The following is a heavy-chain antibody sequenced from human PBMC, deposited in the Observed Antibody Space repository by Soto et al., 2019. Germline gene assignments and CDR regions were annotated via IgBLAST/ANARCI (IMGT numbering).Heavy chain of an antibody. CDR2: ISPDGSNR. J-gene: IGHJ4*02. CDR1: GFTFSTYW. D-gene: IGHD3-3*01. V-gene: IGHV3-74*01. CDR3: AKGVGLRFLEWQTPGY. Sequence: AGGSLRLSCAASGFTFSTYWMNWVRQTPGKGLMWVSRISPDGSNRGYADSVEGRFTVSRDNAKNTLYLQMNSLRAEDTAVYYCAKGVGLRFLEWQTPGYWGQGTLVTVSS.